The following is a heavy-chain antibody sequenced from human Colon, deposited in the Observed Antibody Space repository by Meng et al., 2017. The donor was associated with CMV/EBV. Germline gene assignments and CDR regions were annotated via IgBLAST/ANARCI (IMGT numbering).Heavy chain of an antibody. CDR2: INSNSGAT. D-gene: IGHD1-26*01. CDR1: GYTFSNYH. CDR3: ARDPSGSRVPFDY. Sequence: QGELVQAWGGGKNPGASVKVSCKASGYTFSNYHIHWVRQAPRQGLEWMGWINSNSGATDYAQKFQGRLTMTRNTSITTVYMELSSLRSDDTAVYYCARDPSGSRVPFDYWGQGSLVTVSS. V-gene: IGHV1-2*02. J-gene: IGHJ4*02.